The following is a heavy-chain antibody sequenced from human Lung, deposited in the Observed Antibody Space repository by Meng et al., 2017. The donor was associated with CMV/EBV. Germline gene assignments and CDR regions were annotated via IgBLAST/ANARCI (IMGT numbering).Heavy chain of an antibody. D-gene: IGHD6-6*01. CDR3: ARGRVSYSSSSSLNY. V-gene: IGHV1-18*01. CDR2: INPYNGNT. Sequence: QVQLVQSGGEVKRPGASVKGSCKTSGYTFKRYAINVVRQAPGQGLEWMGWINPYNGNTDHAQNLQARLTMTTDTSTSTVYMELGSLRSDDTAVYYCARGRVSYSSSSSLNYWGQGTLVTVSS. J-gene: IGHJ4*02. CDR1: GYTFKRYA.